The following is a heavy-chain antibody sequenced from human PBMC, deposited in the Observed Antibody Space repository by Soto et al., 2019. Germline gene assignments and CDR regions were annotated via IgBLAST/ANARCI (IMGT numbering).Heavy chain of an antibody. CDR2: LYYSGST. CDR1: GGSISRGAFY. V-gene: IGHV4-39*01. CDR3: AVGHIMTPKPVDY. J-gene: IGHJ4*02. Sequence: SETLSLTCTVSGGSISRGAFYWGWIRQPPEKGLDWIGSLYYSGSTYYNPSLKSRVTISVDTSKNQFSLKLSSVTAADTAVYYCAVGHIMTPKPVDYWGQGALVTVSS. D-gene: IGHD1-20*01.